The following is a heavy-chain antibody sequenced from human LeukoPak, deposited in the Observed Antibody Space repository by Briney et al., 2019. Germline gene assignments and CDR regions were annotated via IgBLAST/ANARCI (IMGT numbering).Heavy chain of an antibody. J-gene: IGHJ4*02. CDR3: ATDIGSAPFDY. CDR2: IWSDGSNK. V-gene: IGHV3-33*01. D-gene: IGHD3-10*01. Sequence: GRSLRLSCAASGFTFSSYGMHWVRQAPGKGLEWVAVIWSDGSNKNYADSVKGRFTISRDNSKNTLYLQMNSLRVEDTAMCYCATDIGSAPFDYWGQGTLVTVSS. CDR1: GFTFSSYG.